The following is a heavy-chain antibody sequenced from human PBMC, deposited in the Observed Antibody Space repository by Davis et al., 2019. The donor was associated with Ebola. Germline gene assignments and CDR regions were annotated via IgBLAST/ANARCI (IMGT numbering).Heavy chain of an antibody. V-gene: IGHV1-46*01. D-gene: IGHD3-3*01. J-gene: IGHJ6*02. Sequence: AASVKVSCKASGYTFTGYYMHWVRQAPGQGLEWMGWINPSGGSTSYAQKFQGRVTMTRDTSTSTVYMELSSLRSEDTAVYYCARDLRIFGVVGIYYYYGMDVWGQGTTVTVSS. CDR1: GYTFTGYY. CDR2: INPSGGST. CDR3: ARDLRIFGVVGIYYYYGMDV.